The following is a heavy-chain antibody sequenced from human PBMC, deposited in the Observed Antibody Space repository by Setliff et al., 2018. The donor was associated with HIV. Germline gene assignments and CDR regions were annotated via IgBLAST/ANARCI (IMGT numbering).Heavy chain of an antibody. CDR1: GGSISTDNW. J-gene: IGHJ4*02. D-gene: IGHD1-26*01. CDR3: ATMGAQGTYFDN. V-gene: IGHV4-4*02. Sequence: SETLSLTCAVSGGSISTDNWWNWVRQTPGKGLEWIGEISPSGRTNYNPSLRSRVTISVDSSKNQFSLKMTSVTAADTAVYYCATMGAQGTYFDNWGQGTLVTVSS. CDR2: ISPSGRT.